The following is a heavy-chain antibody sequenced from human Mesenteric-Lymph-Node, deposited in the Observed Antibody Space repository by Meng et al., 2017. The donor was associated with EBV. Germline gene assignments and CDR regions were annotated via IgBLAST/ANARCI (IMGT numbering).Heavy chain of an antibody. Sequence: GHLQESGHGLVKPWGTLSLTCGVSVVSVRTDSWWNWVRQSPGGGLEWIGQIYNSGITNYNPSLKSRVTISLDTSKNQFSLKLTSLTAADTAIYYCAKSLDSGGYYFDLWGQGSLVTVSS. CDR2: IYNSGIT. V-gene: IGHV4-4*02. D-gene: IGHD2-15*01. CDR3: AKSLDSGGYYFDL. CDR1: VVSVRTDSW. J-gene: IGHJ4*02.